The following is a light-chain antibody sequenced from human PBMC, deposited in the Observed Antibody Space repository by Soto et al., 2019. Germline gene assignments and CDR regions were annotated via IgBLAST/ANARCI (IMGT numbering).Light chain of an antibody. CDR3: QQRSNWPVT. Sequence: EIVLTQSPATLSLSPGERATLSCRASQSVSSYLAWYQQKPGQAPRLLIYVASNRATGIPARFSGSGSGTDFTLTISSLEPEDFAVYYCQQRSNWPVTFGPGNKVDIK. V-gene: IGKV3-11*01. CDR2: VAS. J-gene: IGKJ3*01. CDR1: QSVSSY.